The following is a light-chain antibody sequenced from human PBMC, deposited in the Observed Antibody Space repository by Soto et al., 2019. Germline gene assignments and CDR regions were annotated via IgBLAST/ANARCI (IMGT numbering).Light chain of an antibody. CDR3: QQYNSYFPMYT. CDR1: QSISSR. CDR2: KAS. V-gene: IGKV1-5*03. J-gene: IGKJ2*01. Sequence: DIQMTQSPSTLSASVGDRVTITCRASQSISSRLAWYQQKPGKAPKLLIYKASRLESGVPSRLAGSASGTELTLTIRSLQPDDFATYYCQQYNSYFPMYTFGQGTKLEIK.